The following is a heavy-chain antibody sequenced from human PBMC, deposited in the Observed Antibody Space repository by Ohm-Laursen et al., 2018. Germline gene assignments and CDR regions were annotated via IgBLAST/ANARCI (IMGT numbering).Heavy chain of an antibody. CDR2: MNEIGSEK. D-gene: IGHD3-10*01. Sequence: SLRLSCAASGFTFSTYWMSWARQAPGKGLEWVANMNEIGSEKYFVDSVRGRFTISRDNAKNSLFLQMNSLRVEDTAVYYCARTFRDYYYYGMDVWGQGTTVTVSS. CDR3: ARTFRDYYYYGMDV. J-gene: IGHJ6*02. V-gene: IGHV3-7*01. CDR1: GFTFSTYW.